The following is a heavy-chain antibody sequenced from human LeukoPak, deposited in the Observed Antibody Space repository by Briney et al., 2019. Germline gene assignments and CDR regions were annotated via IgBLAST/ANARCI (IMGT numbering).Heavy chain of an antibody. Sequence: AGSLRLSCAASGFTFSDYYMSWIRQAPGKGLEWVSYISSSGSTIDYADSVKGRFANSRDNAKNSLYLQMNSLRAEDTAVYYCASLSGDYDGMDVWGQGTTVTVSS. J-gene: IGHJ6*02. D-gene: IGHD4-17*01. CDR1: GFTFSDYY. CDR2: ISSSGSTI. V-gene: IGHV3-11*01. CDR3: ASLSGDYDGMDV.